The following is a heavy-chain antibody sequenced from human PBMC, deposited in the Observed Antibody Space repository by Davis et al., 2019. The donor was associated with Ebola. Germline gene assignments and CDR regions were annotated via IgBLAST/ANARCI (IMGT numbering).Heavy chain of an antibody. CDR3: ARITVGPEMKYYDFWSGQLHDAFDI. CDR2: ISSAGSTE. J-gene: IGHJ3*02. CDR1: EFTFNNYA. Sequence: GESLKISCEASEFTFNNYAMHWVRLAPGQGLEWVAIISSAGSTEYYADSVKGRFTISRDTSKDTLYLQMNSLRAEDTAVYYCARITVGPEMKYYDFWSGQLHDAFDIWGQGTMVTVSS. D-gene: IGHD3-3*01. V-gene: IGHV3-30-3*01.